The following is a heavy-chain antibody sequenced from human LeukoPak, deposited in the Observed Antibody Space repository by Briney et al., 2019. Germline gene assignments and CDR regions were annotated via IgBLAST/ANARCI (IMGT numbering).Heavy chain of an antibody. V-gene: IGHV5-51*01. Sequence: GESLKISCKASGYSFASYWIGWARQMPGKGLEWMGIIFPGDSDTRYSPSFQGQVTISADTSISATYLQWSSLEASDTAMYYCAKTAYSGYEFDYWGQGTLVTVSS. CDR3: AKTAYSGYEFDY. CDR1: GYSFASYW. CDR2: IFPGDSDT. J-gene: IGHJ4*02. D-gene: IGHD5-12*01.